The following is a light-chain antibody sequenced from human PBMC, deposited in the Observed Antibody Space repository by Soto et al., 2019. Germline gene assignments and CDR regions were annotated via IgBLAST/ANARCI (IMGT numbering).Light chain of an antibody. J-gene: IGKJ4*01. Sequence: DIQMTQSPASLSASVGDRVTITCRASQNIYSFLNWYQEKPGKAPNLLIYGASSLQSGVPSRFSGSRSGTDFTLTISSLQPEDIATYYCQQTYTAPLTFGGGTKVEIK. V-gene: IGKV1-39*01. CDR2: GAS. CDR3: QQTYTAPLT. CDR1: QNIYSF.